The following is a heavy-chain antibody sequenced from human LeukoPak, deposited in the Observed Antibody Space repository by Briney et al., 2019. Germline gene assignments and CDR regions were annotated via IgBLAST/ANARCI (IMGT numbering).Heavy chain of an antibody. CDR1: GLTFDDYA. CDR2: ISGDGGST. V-gene: IGHV3-43*02. J-gene: IGHJ4*02. CDR3: ARGGSSHWSFDY. D-gene: IGHD3-3*01. Sequence: GGSLRLSCAASGLTFDDYAMHWVRQAPGKGLEWVSLISGDGGSTYYADSVKGRFTISRDNAKNTLYLQMNSLRAEDTAVYYCARGGSSHWSFDYWGRGTLVTVSS.